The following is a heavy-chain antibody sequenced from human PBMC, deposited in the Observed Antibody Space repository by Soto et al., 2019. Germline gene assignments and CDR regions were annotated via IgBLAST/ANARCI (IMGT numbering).Heavy chain of an antibody. J-gene: IGHJ4*02. CDR2: INPNSGGT. CDR3: ARSNLFYYYGAGSYPFNY. CDR1: GYTFTGYY. D-gene: IGHD3-10*01. V-gene: IGHV1-2*04. Sequence: ASVKVSCKASGYTFTGYYMHWVRQAPGQGLEWMGWINPNSGGTNYAQKFQGWVTMTRDTSISTAYMELSRLRSDDTAVFYCARSNLFYYYGAGSYPFNYGGQETQVTVPS.